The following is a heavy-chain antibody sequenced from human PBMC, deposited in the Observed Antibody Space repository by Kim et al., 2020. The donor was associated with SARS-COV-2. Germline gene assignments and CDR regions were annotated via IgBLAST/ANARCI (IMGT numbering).Heavy chain of an antibody. J-gene: IGHJ4*02. CDR2: ISGSGDST. V-gene: IGHV3-23*01. CDR3: ARVRSAQFDY. D-gene: IGHD3-3*01. Sequence: GGSLRLSCAASGFTFSSDAMSWVRQAPGKGLEWVSEISGSGDSTDHADSVKGRFTISRDNSKNTLYLPMNSLRAEDTAVYYCARVRSAQFDYWGQGTLVT. CDR1: GFTFSSDA.